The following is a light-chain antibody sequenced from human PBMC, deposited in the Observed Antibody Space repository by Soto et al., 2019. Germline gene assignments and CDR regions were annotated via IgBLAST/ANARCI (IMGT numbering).Light chain of an antibody. J-gene: IGLJ1*01. CDR1: SSNIGAGYD. CDR2: TDF. Sequence: QPVLTQPPSVSGAPGQRVTISCTGSSSNIGAGYDVHWYQHLPGTAPKLLIYTDFNRPSGVPDRFSGSKSGTSASLAITGLQAEDEADYYCQSYDSSLRGYVFGTGTKLTVL. V-gene: IGLV1-40*01. CDR3: QSYDSSLRGYV.